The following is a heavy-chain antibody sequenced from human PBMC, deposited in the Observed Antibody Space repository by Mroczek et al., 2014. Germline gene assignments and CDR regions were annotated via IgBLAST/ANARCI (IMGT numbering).Heavy chain of an antibody. CDR2: IYYSGST. CDR1: GGSISSYY. CDR3: ARVSGYYYGMDV. Sequence: QVQLQESGPGLVKPSETLSLTCTVSGGSISSYYWSWIRQPPGKGLEWIGYIYYSGSTNYNPSLKSRVTISVDTSKNQFSLKLSSVTAADTAVYYCARVSGYYYGMDVVGLRDHGHRLL. J-gene: IGHJ6*02. V-gene: IGHV4-59*01.